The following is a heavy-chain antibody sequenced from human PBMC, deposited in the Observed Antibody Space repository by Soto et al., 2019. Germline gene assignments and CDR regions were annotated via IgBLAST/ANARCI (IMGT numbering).Heavy chain of an antibody. Sequence: SKTLSLTCTVSGGSISSYYWSWIRQPPGKGLEWIGYIYYSGSTNYNPSLKSRVTISVDTSKNQFSLKLSSVTAADTAVYYCAREHQYYYDSSGYYIRSAFDIWGQGTMVTVSS. CDR2: IYYSGST. CDR3: AREHQYYYDSSGYYIRSAFDI. CDR1: GGSISSYY. J-gene: IGHJ3*02. V-gene: IGHV4-59*01. D-gene: IGHD3-22*01.